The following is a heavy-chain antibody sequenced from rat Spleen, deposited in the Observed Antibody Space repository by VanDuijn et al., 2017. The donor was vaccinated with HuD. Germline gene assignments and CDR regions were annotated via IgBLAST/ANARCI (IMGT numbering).Heavy chain of an antibody. J-gene: IGHJ2*01. CDR3: TTARPYGSPYFDY. D-gene: IGHD1-7*01. CDR1: GFTFSNYD. V-gene: IGHV5-20*01. CDR2: ISYDGSST. Sequence: EVQLVESGGGLVQPGRSMKLSCAASGFTFSNYDMAWVRQAPTKGLEWVASISYDGSSTYYRDSVKGRFTISRDNAKSTLYLQMDSLRSEDTATYYCTTARPYGSPYFDYWGQGVMVTVSS.